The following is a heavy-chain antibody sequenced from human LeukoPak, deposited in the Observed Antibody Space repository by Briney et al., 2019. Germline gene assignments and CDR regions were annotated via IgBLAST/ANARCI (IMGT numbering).Heavy chain of an antibody. CDR2: IYYSGST. J-gene: IGHJ5*02. CDR1: GGSISSYY. Sequence: SETLSLTCTVSGGSISSYYWSWIRQPPGKGLEWIGYIYYSGSTNYNLSLKSRVTISVDTSKNQFSLQLSSVTAADTAVYYCARVRNSGSYYFRFDPWGQGTLVTVSS. D-gene: IGHD1-26*01. CDR3: ARVRNSGSYYFRFDP. V-gene: IGHV4-59*01.